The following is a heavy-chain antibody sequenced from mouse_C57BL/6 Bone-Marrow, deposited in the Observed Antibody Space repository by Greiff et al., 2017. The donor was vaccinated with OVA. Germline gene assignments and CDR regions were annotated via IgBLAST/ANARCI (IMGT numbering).Heavy chain of an antibody. D-gene: IGHD4-1*01. V-gene: IGHV3-5*01. CDR3: ARDRGNWEGYFDD. Sequence: VQLQQSGPGLVKPSQTVFLTCTVTGISITTGNYRWSWIRQFPGNKLEWIGYIYYSGTITYNPSLTSRTTITRDTPKNQFFLEMNSLTAEDTATYYCARDRGNWEGYFDDWGQGTTLTVSS. J-gene: IGHJ2*01. CDR1: GISITTGNYR. CDR2: IYYSGTI.